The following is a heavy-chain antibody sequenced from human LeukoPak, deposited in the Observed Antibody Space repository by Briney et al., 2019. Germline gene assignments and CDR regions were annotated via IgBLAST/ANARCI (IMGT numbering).Heavy chain of an antibody. CDR1: GFTFNNYA. Sequence: GGSLRLSCAASGFTFNNYAMSWVRQAPGKGLEWVSGITDSGDSTYYADSVKGRFTISRDNSRNTLYLQMNSLRAEDTASYYCAKNPYRTSWFVVDYWGQGTLVTVSS. CDR2: ITDSGDST. J-gene: IGHJ4*02. D-gene: IGHD6-13*01. CDR3: AKNPYRTSWFVVDY. V-gene: IGHV3-23*01.